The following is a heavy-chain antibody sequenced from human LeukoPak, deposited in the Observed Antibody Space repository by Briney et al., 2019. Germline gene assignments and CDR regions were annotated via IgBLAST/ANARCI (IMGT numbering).Heavy chain of an antibody. Sequence: ASVKFSCKASGYTFTSYDINWVRQATGHGLEWMGWMNPNSDNTGYAQKFHRRVTITRNTSISTAYLALSSLRFEATAVYYCERGSGRPWGQGTLVTVSS. CDR3: ERGSGRP. J-gene: IGHJ5*02. D-gene: IGHD6-25*01. V-gene: IGHV1-8*03. CDR2: MNPNSDNT. CDR1: GYTFTSYD.